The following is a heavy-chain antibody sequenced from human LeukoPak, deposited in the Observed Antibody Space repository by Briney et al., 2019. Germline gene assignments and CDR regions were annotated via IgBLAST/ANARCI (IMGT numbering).Heavy chain of an antibody. J-gene: IGHJ6*02. Sequence: GSLRLSCAASGFTFSSYWMSWVRQAPGKGLEWVANIKQDGSEKYYVDSEKGRFTISRDNAKNSLYLQMNSLRAEDTAVYYCARMSYDFWSGYYSPYYYYGMDVWGQGTTVTVSS. V-gene: IGHV3-7*01. CDR1: GFTFSSYW. CDR3: ARMSYDFWSGYYSPYYYYGMDV. D-gene: IGHD3-3*01. CDR2: IKQDGSEK.